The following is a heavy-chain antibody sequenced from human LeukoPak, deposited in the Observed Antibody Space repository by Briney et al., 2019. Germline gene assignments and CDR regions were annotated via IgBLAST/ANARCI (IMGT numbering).Heavy chain of an antibody. CDR3: ARRTDYRFDY. CDR2: IYPGDSDT. Sequence: PGGSLRLSCKGFGYSFTSYWIGWVRQVPGKGLEWMGIIYPGDSDTRYSPSFQGQVTISADKSISTAYLQWSSLKASDTAMYYCARRTDYRFDYWGQGTLVIVSS. J-gene: IGHJ4*01. V-gene: IGHV5-51*01. D-gene: IGHD4-11*01. CDR1: GYSFTSYW.